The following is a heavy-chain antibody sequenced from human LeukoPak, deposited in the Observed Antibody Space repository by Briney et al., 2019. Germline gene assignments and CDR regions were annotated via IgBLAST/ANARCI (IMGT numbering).Heavy chain of an antibody. Sequence: GGSLRLSCAASGFTFSSYWMLWVRQAPGKGLVWVSRINTDGSSTTYADSVKGRFTISRDNAKNTLYLQMNSLRAEDTAVYYCVREMATDDAYDIWGQGTMVTVSS. CDR3: VREMATDDAYDI. V-gene: IGHV3-74*01. D-gene: IGHD5-24*01. CDR2: INTDGSST. CDR1: GFTFSSYW. J-gene: IGHJ3*02.